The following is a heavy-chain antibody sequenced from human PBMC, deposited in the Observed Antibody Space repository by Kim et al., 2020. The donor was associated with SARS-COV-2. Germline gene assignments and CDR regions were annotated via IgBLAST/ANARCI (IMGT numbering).Heavy chain of an antibody. CDR3: TRPGDYGDYY. V-gene: IGHV3-73*01. CDR1: GFTFSGSA. Sequence: GGSLRLSCAASGFTFSGSAMHWVRQASGKGLEWVGRIRSKANNYATAYAASVNGRFTISRDDSKNTVYLQMNSLKTEDTAVYYCTRPGDYGDYYWGQGTLVTVSS. CDR2: IRSKANNYAT. D-gene: IGHD4-17*01. J-gene: IGHJ4*02.